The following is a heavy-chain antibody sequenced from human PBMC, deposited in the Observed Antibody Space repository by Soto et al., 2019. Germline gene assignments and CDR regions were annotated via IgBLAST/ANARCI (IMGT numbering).Heavy chain of an antibody. J-gene: IGHJ5*02. Sequence: QVQLVESGGGVVQPGRSLRLSCAASGFTFSSYGMHWVRQAPGKGLEWVAVIWYDGRNKYYADSVKGRFTISRDNSKNTLYLQMNSLRAEDTAVYYCASLFDPWGQGTLVTVSS. CDR2: IWYDGRNK. V-gene: IGHV3-33*01. CDR1: GFTFSSYG. CDR3: ASLFDP.